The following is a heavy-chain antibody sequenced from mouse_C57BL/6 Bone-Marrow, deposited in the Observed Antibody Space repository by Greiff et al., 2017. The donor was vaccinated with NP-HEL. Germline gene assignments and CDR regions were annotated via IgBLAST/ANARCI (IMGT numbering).Heavy chain of an antibody. J-gene: IGHJ2*01. V-gene: IGHV5-15*01. CDR1: GFTFSDYG. D-gene: IGHD2-1*01. CDR2: ISNLAYSI. CDR3: ARTGDGNYGFDY. Sequence: EVQLKESGGGLVQPGGSLKLSCAASGFTFSDYGMAWVRQAPRKGPEWVAFISNLAYSIYYADTVTGRFTISRENAKNTLYLEMSSLRSEDTAMYYCARTGDGNYGFDYWGQGTTLTVSS.